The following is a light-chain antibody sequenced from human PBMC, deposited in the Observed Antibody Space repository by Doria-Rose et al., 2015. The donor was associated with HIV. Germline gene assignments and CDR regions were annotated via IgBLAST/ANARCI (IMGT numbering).Light chain of an antibody. CDR1: QDISNY. CDR3: QQYYSYPPT. V-gene: IGKV1-8*01. CDR2: AAS. J-gene: IGKJ1*01. Sequence: AIRMTQSPSSLSASTGDRVTITCRASQDISNYLAWYQQKPGKAPKLLIYAASTLQSGVPSRFSGSGSGTDFTLTISYLQPEDFATYYCQQYYSYPPTFGQGTKVEVK.